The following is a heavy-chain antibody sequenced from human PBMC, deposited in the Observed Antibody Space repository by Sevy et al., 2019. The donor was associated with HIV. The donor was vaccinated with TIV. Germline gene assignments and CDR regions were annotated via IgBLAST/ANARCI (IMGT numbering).Heavy chain of an antibody. V-gene: IGHV1-69*13. J-gene: IGHJ5*02. D-gene: IGHD3-16*01. CDR3: ARGGGLSPHHWLDP. Sequence: ASVKVSCKASGGTFSSYGITWVRQAPGQGLEWMGEIIPIFGSPNYGQTFQDRVTMTADQSTSTAYMELSSLRSDDTAVYYCARGGGLSPHHWLDPWGQGTLVTVSS. CDR2: IIPIFGSP. CDR1: GGTFSSYG.